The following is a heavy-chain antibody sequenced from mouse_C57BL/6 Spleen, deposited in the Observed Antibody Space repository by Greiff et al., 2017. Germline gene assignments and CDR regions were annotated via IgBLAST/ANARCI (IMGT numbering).Heavy chain of an antibody. Sequence: EVQVVESGGGLVQPKGSLKLSCAASGFSFNTYAMNWVRQAPGQGLEWVARISSKSNNYATYYADSGKDRLTISRYDSESMLYLQMNNLKTADAAVYYCVGHENGDYEAMDYWGQGTSVTVSS. D-gene: IGHD2-13*01. CDR2: ISSKSNNYAT. CDR1: GFSFNTYA. CDR3: VGHENGDYEAMDY. J-gene: IGHJ4*01. V-gene: IGHV10-1*01.